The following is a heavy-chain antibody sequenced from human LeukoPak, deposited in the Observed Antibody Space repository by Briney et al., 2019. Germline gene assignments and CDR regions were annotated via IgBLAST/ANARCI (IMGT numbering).Heavy chain of an antibody. CDR3: ARGGGLTTVPRR. CDR1: GGSISSGGYY. CDR2: IYYSGST. D-gene: IGHD4-17*01. J-gene: IGHJ4*02. V-gene: IGHV4-31*03. Sequence: PSQTLSHTCTVSGGSISSGGYYWSWIRQHPGKGLEWIGYIYYSGSTYYNPSLKSRVTISVDTSKNQFSLKLSSVTAADTAVYYCARGGGLTTVPRRWGQGTLVTVSS.